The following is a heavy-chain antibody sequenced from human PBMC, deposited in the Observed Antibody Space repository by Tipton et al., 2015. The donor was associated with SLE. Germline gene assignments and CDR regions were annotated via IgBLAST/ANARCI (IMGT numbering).Heavy chain of an antibody. CDR3: ARDLDSSGYYAY. Sequence: SLRLSCAASGFTFINYAMHWVRQAPGKGLEWVAVISYGGSNKYYADSVKGRFTISRDISKNTLYLQMNSLRAEDTAVYYCARDLDSSGYYAYWGQGTLVTVTS. V-gene: IGHV3-30*04. D-gene: IGHD3-22*01. CDR2: ISYGGSNK. J-gene: IGHJ4*02. CDR1: GFTFINYA.